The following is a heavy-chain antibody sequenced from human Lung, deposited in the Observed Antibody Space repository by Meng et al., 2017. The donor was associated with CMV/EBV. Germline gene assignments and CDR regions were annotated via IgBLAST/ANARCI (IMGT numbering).Heavy chain of an antibody. V-gene: IGHV5-51*01. J-gene: IGHJ6*02. CDR3: ARLGDHSMLARHSHNNYAMDV. CDR2: VYPDDSDA. Sequence: GESXKISCQGSGYSFETYWIGWVRHMPGKGLELMCIVYPDDSDARYSPSFRGLVTISTDKAFTTAYLQWSSLKASDTAMYYCARLGDHSMLARHSHNNYAMDVWGQGTTVTVSS. D-gene: IGHD2-8*01. CDR1: GYSFETYW.